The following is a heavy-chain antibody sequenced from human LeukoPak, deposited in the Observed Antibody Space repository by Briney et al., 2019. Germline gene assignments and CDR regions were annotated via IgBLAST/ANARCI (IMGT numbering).Heavy chain of an antibody. J-gene: IGHJ4*02. Sequence: GGSLRLSCTASGFTFSSYAMNWVRHARGKGLERVAVISYDGSNEYYADSVKGRFTISRDSSENTLYLQMNSLRVEDTAVYYCARVGYYSSGPFSYFDYWGQGTLVTVSS. CDR2: ISYDGSNE. CDR3: ARVGYYSSGPFSYFDY. V-gene: IGHV3-30-3*01. D-gene: IGHD3-10*01. CDR1: GFTFSSYA.